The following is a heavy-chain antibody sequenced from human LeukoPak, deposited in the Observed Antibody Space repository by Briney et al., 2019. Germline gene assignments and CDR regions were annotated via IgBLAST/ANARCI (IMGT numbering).Heavy chain of an antibody. CDR2: IYYSGST. CDR3: ARSHFYDFWSGYYTVDYGMDV. J-gene: IGHJ6*02. V-gene: IGHV4-30-4*01. CDR1: GGSISSGDYY. D-gene: IGHD3-3*01. Sequence: SQTLSLTCTVSGGSISSGDYYWSWIRQPPGTGLEWIGYIYYSGSTYYNPSLKSRVTISVDTSKNQFSLKLSSVTAADTAVYYCARSHFYDFWSGYYTVDYGMDVWGQGTTVTVSS.